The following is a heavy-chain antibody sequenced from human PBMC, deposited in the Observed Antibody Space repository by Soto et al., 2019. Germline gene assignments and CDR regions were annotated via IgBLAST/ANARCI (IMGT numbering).Heavy chain of an antibody. CDR3: ARGNYDILTGYPLFDY. J-gene: IGHJ4*02. CDR1: GGSISSYY. V-gene: IGHV4-59*01. Sequence: SETLSLTCTVSGGSISSYYWSWIRQPPGKGLEWIGYIYYSGSTNYNPSLKSRVTISVDTSKNQFSLKLSFVTAADTALYYCARGNYDILTGYPLFDYWGQGTLVTVSS. D-gene: IGHD3-9*01. CDR2: IYYSGST.